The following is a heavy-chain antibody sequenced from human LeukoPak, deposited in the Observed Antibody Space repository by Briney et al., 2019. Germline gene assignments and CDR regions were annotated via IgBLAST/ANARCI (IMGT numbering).Heavy chain of an antibody. D-gene: IGHD1-26*01. CDR3: ARSWAGMYYPFYYFDY. Sequence: SETLSLTCAVYGGSFSGYYWSWIRQPPGKGLEWIGEINHSGTTHYNPSLKSRVNISADTSKNQFSLHLDSVTAADTAVYYCARSWAGMYYPFYYFDYWGQGTLVSVSS. V-gene: IGHV4-34*01. J-gene: IGHJ4*02. CDR1: GGSFSGYY. CDR2: INHSGTT.